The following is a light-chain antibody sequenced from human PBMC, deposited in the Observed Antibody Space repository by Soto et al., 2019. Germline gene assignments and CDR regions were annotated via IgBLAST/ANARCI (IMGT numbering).Light chain of an antibody. J-gene: IGKJ1*01. Sequence: DIQMTQSPSSLSASVGDRVTITCRASQDISNYLAWFQQKPGKAPKSLIFAASSLQIGVPSRFSGSGSGTEFTLTISSLQPDDFATYYCQQSYSTPPWTFGQGTKVDIK. CDR2: AAS. V-gene: IGKV1-16*01. CDR1: QDISNY. CDR3: QQSYSTPPWT.